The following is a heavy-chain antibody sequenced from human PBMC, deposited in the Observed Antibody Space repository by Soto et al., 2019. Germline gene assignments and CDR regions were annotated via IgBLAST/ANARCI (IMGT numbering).Heavy chain of an antibody. CDR1: GFTFSDYV. Sequence: EVQLLESGGDLIQPGGSLRLSCAASGFTFSDYVMTWVRQAPGKGLECVSGISGSGDYTYYADSVKGRFTISRDNPKNTMYLQMNSLRAEDSAVYYCAKAPHYNFNTAYGSWGQGTLVTVSS. D-gene: IGHD1-1*01. V-gene: IGHV3-23*01. J-gene: IGHJ5*02. CDR2: ISGSGDYT. CDR3: AKAPHYNFNTAYGS.